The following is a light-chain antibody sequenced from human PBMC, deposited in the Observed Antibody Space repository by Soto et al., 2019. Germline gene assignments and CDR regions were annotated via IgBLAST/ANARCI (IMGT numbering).Light chain of an antibody. Sequence: QSVLTQPPSVSGSPGKSITISCTGTSSDVGAYNYVSWYQQHPGKPPKLIIYEVSDRPSGVSNRFSGSKSGNTASLTISGLQAEDEDVYYCSSFAGSRVLVLGGGTKLTVL. V-gene: IGLV2-14*01. CDR3: SSFAGSRVLV. J-gene: IGLJ2*01. CDR1: SSDVGAYNY. CDR2: EVS.